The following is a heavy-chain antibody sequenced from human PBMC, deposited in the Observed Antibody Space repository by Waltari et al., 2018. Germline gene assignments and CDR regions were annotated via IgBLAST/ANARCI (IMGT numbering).Heavy chain of an antibody. CDR1: GFSFSLYA. CDR2: ISYDGSRE. D-gene: IGHD3-16*01. J-gene: IGHJ4*02. Sequence: QVQLVESGGGMVQPGGSLRLPCAASGFSFSLYALHWVRQVPGKGLGWVGIISYDGSREDYTDSVKGRFTIFRDNSRNTLYLQMNSLRAEDTAVYYCAKSDGGIKRWLQSDFDYWGQGTLVTVSS. CDR3: AKSDGGIKRWLQSDFDY. V-gene: IGHV3-30*18.